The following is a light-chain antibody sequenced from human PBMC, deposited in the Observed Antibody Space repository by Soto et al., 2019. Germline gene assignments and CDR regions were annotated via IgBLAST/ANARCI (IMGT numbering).Light chain of an antibody. Sequence: AIQMTQSPSSLSASVGERVTIPCRASQGIRSELGWYQQKPGKAPNLLIYTASTLQSGVPSRFSGSGSGTDFTLTISSLQPEDFATYYCIQDYNYPLTFGGGTKVDIK. CDR2: TAS. CDR3: IQDYNYPLT. V-gene: IGKV1-6*01. CDR1: QGIRSE. J-gene: IGKJ4*01.